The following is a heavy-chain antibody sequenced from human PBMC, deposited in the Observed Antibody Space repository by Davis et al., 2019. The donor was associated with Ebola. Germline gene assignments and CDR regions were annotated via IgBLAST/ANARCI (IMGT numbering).Heavy chain of an antibody. D-gene: IGHD2-2*01. V-gene: IGHV4-4*02. CDR2: VYHSGST. CDR3: ARGGYCTTSSCYSGPYYYGMDV. Sequence: MPSETLSLTCAVSGGSISSTNWWSWVRQPPGTGLEWIGEVYHSGSTNYNRSLKSRVTISVDKSKNQFSLKVSSVTAADTAVYYCARGGYCTTSSCYSGPYYYGMDVWGKGTTVTVSS. CDR1: GGSISSTNW. J-gene: IGHJ6*04.